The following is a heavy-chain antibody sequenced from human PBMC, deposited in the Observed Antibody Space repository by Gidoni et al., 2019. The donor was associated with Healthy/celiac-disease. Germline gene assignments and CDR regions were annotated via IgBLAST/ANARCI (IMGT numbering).Heavy chain of an antibody. CDR3: AKAWGYRLTYLDY. Sequence: EVQLLESGGGLVQPGGSLRLPCAASGFTFSSYAMSWVRQAAGKGLEWVSAISGSGGSTYYADSVKGRFTISRDNSKNTLYLQMNSLRAEDTAVYYCAKAWGYRLTYLDYWGQGTLVTVSS. CDR1: GFTFSSYA. D-gene: IGHD3-16*01. CDR2: ISGSGGST. J-gene: IGHJ4*02. V-gene: IGHV3-23*01.